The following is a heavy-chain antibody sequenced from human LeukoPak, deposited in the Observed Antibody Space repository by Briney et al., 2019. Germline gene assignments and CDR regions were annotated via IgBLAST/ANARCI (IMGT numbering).Heavy chain of an antibody. D-gene: IGHD1-26*01. J-gene: IGHJ4*02. CDR2: IYHSGST. Sequence: SETLSLTCTVSGGSISSYYWGWIRQPPGKGLEWIGSIYHSGSTYYNPSLKSRVTISVDTSKNQFSLKLSSVTAADTAVYYCARAGATRRGNFDYWGQGTLVTVSS. CDR1: GGSISSYY. V-gene: IGHV4-38-2*02. CDR3: ARAGATRRGNFDY.